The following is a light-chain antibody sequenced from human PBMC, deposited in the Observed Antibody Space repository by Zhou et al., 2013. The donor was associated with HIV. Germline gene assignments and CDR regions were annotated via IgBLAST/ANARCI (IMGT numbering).Light chain of an antibody. CDR2: SAS. V-gene: IGKV1-39*01. CDR1: QSITTY. CDR3: QQSYSSPIT. J-gene: IGKJ5*01. Sequence: DIQMTQSPSTLSASLGDRVTITCRASQSITTYLNWYQQQPGKAPKLLIYSASTLRSGVPSRFSGSGSGTDFTLTISSLQPEDFAYYYCQQSYSSPITFGQGTRLDIK.